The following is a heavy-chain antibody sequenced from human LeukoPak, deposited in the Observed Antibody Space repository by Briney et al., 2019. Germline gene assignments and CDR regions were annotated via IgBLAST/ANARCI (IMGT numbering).Heavy chain of an antibody. CDR2: INHSGST. J-gene: IGHJ4*02. CDR1: GGSFSGYY. D-gene: IGHD6-19*01. Sequence: SETLSLTCAVYGGSFSGYYWSWIRQPPGKGLEWIGEINHSGSTNYNPSLKSRVTISVDTSKNHFSLKVTSVTAADTAIYYCARNSGWYVYDYWGQGTLVTVSS. V-gene: IGHV4-34*01. CDR3: ARNSGWYVYDY.